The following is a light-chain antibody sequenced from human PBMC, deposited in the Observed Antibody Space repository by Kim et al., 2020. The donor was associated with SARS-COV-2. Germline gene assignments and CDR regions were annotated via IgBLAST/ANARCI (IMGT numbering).Light chain of an antibody. CDR1: NIGNKN. CDR3: QVWDSSNDHYV. CDR2: YDR. J-gene: IGLJ1*01. Sequence: SYELTQPPSVSVAPGKTARITCGGDNIGNKNVHWYQLKPGQAPVLVIYYDRDRPSGIPERFSGSNSGNTATLTISRVEAGDEADYYCQVWDSSNDHYVFGTGTKVTVL. V-gene: IGLV3-21*04.